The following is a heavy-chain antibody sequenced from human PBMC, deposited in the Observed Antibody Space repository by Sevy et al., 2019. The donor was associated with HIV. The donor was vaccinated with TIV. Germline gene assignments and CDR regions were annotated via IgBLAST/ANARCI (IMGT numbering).Heavy chain of an antibody. J-gene: IGHJ5*02. Sequence: SETLSLTCAVYGGSFSGYYWSWIRQPLGKGLEWIGEINHSGSTNYNPSLKSRVTISVDTSKNQFSLKLSSVTAADTAVYYCADIRNWFDPWGQGTLVTVSS. CDR2: INHSGST. V-gene: IGHV4-34*01. D-gene: IGHD2-15*01. CDR1: GGSFSGYY. CDR3: ADIRNWFDP.